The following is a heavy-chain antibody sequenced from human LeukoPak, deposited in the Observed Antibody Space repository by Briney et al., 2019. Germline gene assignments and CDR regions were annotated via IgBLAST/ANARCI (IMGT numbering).Heavy chain of an antibody. CDR1: GFTFNNYA. CDR3: AKEPASSGWFDP. CDR2: ISHDGSDE. Sequence: GGSLRLSCAASGFTFNNYALYWIRQAPGKGLEWVAVISHDGSDEYYAASVKGRFTISRDNSKNTLYLQMNSLRAEDTAVYYCAKEPASSGWFDPWGQGTLVAVSS. J-gene: IGHJ5*02. D-gene: IGHD6-19*01. V-gene: IGHV3-30-3*01.